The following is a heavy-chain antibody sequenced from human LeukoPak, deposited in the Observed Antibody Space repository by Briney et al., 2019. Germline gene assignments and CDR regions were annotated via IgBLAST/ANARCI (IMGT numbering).Heavy chain of an antibody. CDR1: GGSFSSYY. Sequence: SETLSLTCAVYGGSFSSYYWSRIRQPPGKGLEWIGEINHSGSTNYNPSLKSRVTISVDTSKNQFSLKLSSVTAADTAVYYCARGSLWFGEDYWGQGTLVTVSS. CDR2: INHSGST. V-gene: IGHV4-34*01. D-gene: IGHD3-10*01. CDR3: ARGSLWFGEDY. J-gene: IGHJ4*02.